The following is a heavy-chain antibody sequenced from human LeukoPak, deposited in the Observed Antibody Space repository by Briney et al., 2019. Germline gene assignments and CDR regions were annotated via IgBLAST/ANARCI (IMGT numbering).Heavy chain of an antibody. Sequence: GGSLRLSCAASGFTVSSYYMSWVRQAPGKGLEWVSVIYSGGSIYYADSVKGRFTISRDNSKNTLYLQMNSLRAEDTAVYYCARDKATGNHYDYWGQGTLITVSS. CDR2: IYSGGSI. CDR1: GFTVSSYY. J-gene: IGHJ4*02. V-gene: IGHV3-53*01. CDR3: ARDKATGNHYDY. D-gene: IGHD5-24*01.